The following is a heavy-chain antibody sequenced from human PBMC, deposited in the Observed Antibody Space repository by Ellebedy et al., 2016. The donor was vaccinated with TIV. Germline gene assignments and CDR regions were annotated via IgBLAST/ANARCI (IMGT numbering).Heavy chain of an antibody. V-gene: IGHV3-9*01. J-gene: IGHJ2*01. Sequence: GGSLRLXCAASGFTFDDYDMHWVRQAPGKGLEWVSGISWNSGSIGYADSVKGRFTISRDNAKNSLYLQMNGLRAEDTALYYCAKDNQWELRYWYFDLWGRGTLVTVSS. CDR2: ISWNSGSI. D-gene: IGHD1-26*01. CDR1: GFTFDDYD. CDR3: AKDNQWELRYWYFDL.